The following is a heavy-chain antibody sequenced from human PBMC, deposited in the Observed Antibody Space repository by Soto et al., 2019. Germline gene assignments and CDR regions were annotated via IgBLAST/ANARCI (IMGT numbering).Heavy chain of an antibody. CDR2: IFPCDSDT. CDR1: GYNFAGYW. D-gene: IGHD1-26*01. Sequence: PGESLKISCKTSGYNFAGYWIGWVRQMPGKGMEWLGIIFPCDSDTKYSPSFQGQVIISADKSIRTAYLQWSSLKASDTAIYYCARQSGMDVWGTGTTVTVSS. J-gene: IGHJ6*03. CDR3: ARQSGMDV. V-gene: IGHV5-51*01.